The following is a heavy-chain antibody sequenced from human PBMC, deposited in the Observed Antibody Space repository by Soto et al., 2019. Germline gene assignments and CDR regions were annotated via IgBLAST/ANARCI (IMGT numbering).Heavy chain of an antibody. V-gene: IGHV3-23*01. J-gene: IGHJ3*02. Sequence: EVQVLESGGGLVQPGGSLRLSCAASGFTFSSYAMGWVRQAPGKGLEWVSAISGSGGSRYHGDSVKGRFTISRDNSKNTVSLQMNNLRAEDTAVYYCAKDLRAYFDAFDIWGQGTMVTVSS. CDR3: AKDLRAYFDAFDI. CDR2: ISGSGGSR. D-gene: IGHD2-8*01. CDR1: GFTFSSYA.